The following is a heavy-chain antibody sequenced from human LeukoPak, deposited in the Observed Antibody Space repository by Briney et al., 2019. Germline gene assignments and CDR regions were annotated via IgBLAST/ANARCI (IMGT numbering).Heavy chain of an antibody. V-gene: IGHV1-18*01. CDR1: GYTFTSYG. CDR2: ISAYNGNT. D-gene: IGHD3-3*01. Sequence: SVKVSCKASGYTFTSYGISWVRQAPGQGLEWMGWISAYNGNTNYAQKLQGRVTMTTDTSTSTAYMELRSLRSDDTAVYYCARGKRLPIRFLGWLGNYYFDYWGQGTLVTVSS. CDR3: ARGKRLPIRFLGWLGNYYFDY. J-gene: IGHJ4*02.